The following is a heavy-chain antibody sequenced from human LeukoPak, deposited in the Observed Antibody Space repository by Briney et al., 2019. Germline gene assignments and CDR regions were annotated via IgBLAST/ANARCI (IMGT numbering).Heavy chain of an antibody. CDR1: GFTFSSYS. CDR2: ISGSGGST. CDR3: AKVGSGSYYVETDAFDI. Sequence: PGGSLRLSCAASGFTFSSYSMNWVRQAPGKGLGWVSAISGSGGSTYYADSVKGRFTISRDNSKNTLYLQMNSLRAEDTAVYYCAKVGSGSYYVETDAFDIWGQGTMVTVSS. V-gene: IGHV3-23*01. J-gene: IGHJ3*02. D-gene: IGHD1-26*01.